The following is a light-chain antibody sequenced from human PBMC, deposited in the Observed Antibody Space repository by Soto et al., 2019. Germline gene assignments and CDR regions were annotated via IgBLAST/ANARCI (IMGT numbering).Light chain of an antibody. CDR3: QQYNNWPPT. CDR2: AAS. Sequence: EVVVTQSPVTLSLSPWERATLSCRASQPISRNLAWYQQKPGRAPRLLIFAASTRATGIPARFSGSGSATEFTLTISSLQSEDFAVYYCQQYNNWPPTFGGGTKVDI. V-gene: IGKV3-15*01. J-gene: IGKJ4*01. CDR1: QPISRN.